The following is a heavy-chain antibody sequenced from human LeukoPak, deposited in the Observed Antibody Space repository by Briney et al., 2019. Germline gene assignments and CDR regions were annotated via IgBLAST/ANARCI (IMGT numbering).Heavy chain of an antibody. Sequence: TSETLSLTCTVSGGSISSSNYNWGWIRQPPGKGLEWVGSIYYSGSTYYNPSLKSRVTISVDTSKNQFSLKLSSVTAADTAVYYCARVSVYGDLDYWGQGTLVTVSS. J-gene: IGHJ4*02. V-gene: IGHV4-39*07. CDR1: GGSISSSNYN. CDR2: IYYSGST. CDR3: ARVSVYGDLDY. D-gene: IGHD4-17*01.